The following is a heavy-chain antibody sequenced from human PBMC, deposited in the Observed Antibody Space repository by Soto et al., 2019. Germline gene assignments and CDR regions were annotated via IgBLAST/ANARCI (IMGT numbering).Heavy chain of an antibody. CDR2: ISYDGSNK. Sequence: PGGSLRLSCAASGFTFTSHAMHWVRQTPGKGLEWVAVISYDGSNKYYADSVKGRFTISRDNSKNTLYLQMNSLRAEDTAVYYCARVAIAAAGYYYYGMDVWGQGTTVTSP. D-gene: IGHD6-13*01. CDR1: GFTFTSHA. J-gene: IGHJ6*02. CDR3: ARVAIAAAGYYYYGMDV. V-gene: IGHV3-30-3*01.